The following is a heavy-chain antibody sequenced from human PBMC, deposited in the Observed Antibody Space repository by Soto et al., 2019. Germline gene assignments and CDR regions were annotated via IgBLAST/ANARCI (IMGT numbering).Heavy chain of an antibody. CDR2: ISAYNGNT. Sequence: ASVKVSCKASGYTFTSYGISWVRQAPGQGLEWMGWISAYNGNTNYAQKLQGRVTMTTDTSTSTAYMELRSLRSDDTAVYYCARDSPTGLIVVVTAALDYWGQGTLVTVSS. J-gene: IGHJ4*02. CDR3: ARDSPTGLIVVVTAALDY. D-gene: IGHD2-2*01. CDR1: GYTFTSYG. V-gene: IGHV1-18*01.